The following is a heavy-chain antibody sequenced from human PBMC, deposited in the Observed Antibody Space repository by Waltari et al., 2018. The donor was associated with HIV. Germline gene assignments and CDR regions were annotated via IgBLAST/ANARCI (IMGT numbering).Heavy chain of an antibody. CDR3: ARSDYGDYSWEACDI. D-gene: IGHD4-17*01. J-gene: IGHJ3*02. CDR1: GYTFTSYG. Sequence: QVQLVQSGAEVKKPGASVKVSCKASGYTFTSYGISWVRQAPGQGLEWMGLISAYNGNTNHAQKRQGRVTMTTDTSTSTAYMELRSLRSDDTAVYYCARSDYGDYSWEACDIWGQGTMVTVSS. CDR2: ISAYNGNT. V-gene: IGHV1-18*01.